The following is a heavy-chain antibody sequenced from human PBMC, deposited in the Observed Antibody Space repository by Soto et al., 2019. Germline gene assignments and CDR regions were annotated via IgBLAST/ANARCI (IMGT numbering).Heavy chain of an antibody. CDR2: IIPIFGTA. CDR3: AISWIQLWLDDYYYYGMDV. D-gene: IGHD5-18*01. CDR1: GGTFSSYA. Sequence: VASVKVSCKASGGTFSSYAISWVRQAPGQGLEWMGGIIPIFGTANYAQKFQGRVTITADESTSTAYMELSSLRSEDTAVYYCAISWIQLWLDDYYYYGMDVWGQGTTVTVSS. J-gene: IGHJ6*02. V-gene: IGHV1-69*13.